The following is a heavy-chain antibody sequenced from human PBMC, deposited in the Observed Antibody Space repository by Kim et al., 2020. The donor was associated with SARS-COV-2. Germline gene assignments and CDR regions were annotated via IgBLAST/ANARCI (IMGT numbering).Heavy chain of an antibody. CDR3: AKRRDGYYPDDY. V-gene: IGHV3-23*01. CDR1: GFTFNNYA. J-gene: IGHJ4*02. CDR2: ISASGVGT. D-gene: IGHD1-26*01. Sequence: GGSLRLSCVASGFTFNNYAMTWFRQAPGRGLECLSTISASGVGTDYIDSVRGRFTISRDNSKNMLYLQMNSLRAEDTAIFYCAKRRDGYYPDDYWGQGTPVTVSS.